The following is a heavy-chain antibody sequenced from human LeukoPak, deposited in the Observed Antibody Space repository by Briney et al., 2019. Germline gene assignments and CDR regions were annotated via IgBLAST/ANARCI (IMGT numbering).Heavy chain of an antibody. Sequence: GGSLRLSCAASGFTFSTYNMNWVRQAPGKGLEWVSSISGSSSYIYYADSVKGRFSISRDNAKNSLYLQMNSLRAEDTAVYYCARVDSSGYYPGTWGQGTLVTVSS. CDR2: ISGSSSYI. D-gene: IGHD3-22*01. V-gene: IGHV3-21*01. CDR1: GFTFSTYN. CDR3: ARVDSSGYYPGT. J-gene: IGHJ5*02.